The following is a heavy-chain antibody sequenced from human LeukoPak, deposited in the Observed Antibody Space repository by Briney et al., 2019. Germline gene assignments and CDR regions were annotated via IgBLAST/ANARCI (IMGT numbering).Heavy chain of an antibody. CDR3: ARSYSRFYYYYMDV. CDR2: IYYSGST. V-gene: IGHV4-59*01. J-gene: IGHJ6*03. D-gene: IGHD6-13*01. CDR1: GGSISSYY. Sequence: SETLSLTCTVSGGSISSYYCSWIRQPPGKGLEWIGYIYYSGSTNYNPSLKSRVTISVDTSKNQFSLKLSSVTAADTAVYYCARSYSRFYYYYMDVWGKGTTVTISS.